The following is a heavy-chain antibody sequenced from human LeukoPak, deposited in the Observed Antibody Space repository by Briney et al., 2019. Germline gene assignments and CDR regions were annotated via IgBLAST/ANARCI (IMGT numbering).Heavy chain of an antibody. V-gene: IGHV5-51*01. CDR3: ARGRYGSGSFGVDVPPDY. Sequence: GESLKISCKGSGYSFTSYWIGWVRQMPGKGLEWMGIIYPGDSDTRYSPSFQGQVTISADKSISTAYLQWSSLKASDTAMYYCARGRYGSGSFGVDVPPDYWGQGTLVTVSS. CDR1: GYSFTSYW. J-gene: IGHJ4*02. D-gene: IGHD3-10*01. CDR2: IYPGDSDT.